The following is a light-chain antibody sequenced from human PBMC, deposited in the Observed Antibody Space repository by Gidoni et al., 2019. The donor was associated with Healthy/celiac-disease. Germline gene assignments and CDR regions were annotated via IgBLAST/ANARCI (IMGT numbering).Light chain of an antibody. V-gene: IGKV1-13*02. J-gene: IGKJ4*01. CDR2: DAS. CDR3: QQFNSYPPLT. Sequence: AIQLTQSPSSLSASVGDRVTITCRASQGISSALAWYQQKPGKAPKLLIYDASSLESGVPSRFSGSGSGTDFTLTISSLQPEDFATYYCQQFNSYPPLTFGGGPKVEFK. CDR1: QGISSA.